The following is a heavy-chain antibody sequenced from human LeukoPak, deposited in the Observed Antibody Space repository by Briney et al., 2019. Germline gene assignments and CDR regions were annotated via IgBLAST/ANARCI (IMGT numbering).Heavy chain of an antibody. CDR2: ISAYNSNT. CDR3: ARDLDGYNLGWFDP. CDR1: GYTFTSYG. D-gene: IGHD5-24*01. J-gene: IGHJ5*02. Sequence: ASVKVSCKASGYTFTSYGISWVRQAPGQGLEWMGWISAYNSNTNYAQKLQGRVTMTADTSTSTAYMELRSLRSDDTAVYYCARDLDGYNLGWFDPWGQGTLVTVSS. V-gene: IGHV1-18*01.